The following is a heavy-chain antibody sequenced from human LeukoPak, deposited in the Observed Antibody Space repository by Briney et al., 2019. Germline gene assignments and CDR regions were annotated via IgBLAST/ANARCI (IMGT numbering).Heavy chain of an antibody. V-gene: IGHV1-2*02. CDR2: ISPNSGDT. CDR1: GYTFTGYY. Sequence: ASVKVSCKASGYTFTGYYLHWVRQAPGQGLEWMGWISPNSGDTNYPQQFQGRVTMTRDTSISTAFMEVRRLKSDDTAVYYCERGLTVSVTNEFEVWGNGVMVTV. J-gene: IGHJ6*03. D-gene: IGHD2-8*01. CDR3: ERGLTVSVTNEFEV.